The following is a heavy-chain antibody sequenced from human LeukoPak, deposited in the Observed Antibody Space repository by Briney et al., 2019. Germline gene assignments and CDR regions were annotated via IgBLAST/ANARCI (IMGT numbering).Heavy chain of an antibody. V-gene: IGHV1-2*02. CDR2: VIPNSGGT. D-gene: IGHD2-21*02. Sequence: ASVKVSCKASGYTFTVYYIHWLRQAPGQSLEWVGWVIPNSGGTNYAQNFQGRVTMTRDASISTAYMELSSLTYDDTAIYCCARGVLLQGRGAFDIWGQGSMVTVSS. J-gene: IGHJ3*02. CDR3: ARGVLLQGRGAFDI. CDR1: GYTFTVYY.